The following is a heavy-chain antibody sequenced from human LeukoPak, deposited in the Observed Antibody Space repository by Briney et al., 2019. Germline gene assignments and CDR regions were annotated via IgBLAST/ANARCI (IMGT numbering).Heavy chain of an antibody. CDR2: IIPIFGTA. J-gene: IGHJ4*02. D-gene: IGHD6-13*01. CDR3: ARNIAAAGTVFGY. CDR1: GYTFTSYA. V-gene: IGHV1-69*05. Sequence: GASVKVSCKASGYTFTSYAISWVRQAPGQGLEWMGGIIPIFGTANYAQKFQGRVTITTDESTSTAYMELSSLRSEDTAVYYCARNIAAAGTVFGYWGQGTLVTVSS.